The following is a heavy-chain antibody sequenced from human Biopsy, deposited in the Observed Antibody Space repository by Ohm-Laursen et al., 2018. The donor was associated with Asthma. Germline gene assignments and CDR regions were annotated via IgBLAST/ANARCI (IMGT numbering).Heavy chain of an antibody. CDR2: IKHDGSEK. Sequence: SLRLSCSAPGFTFGDYCMGWVRQVPGQGLEWVANIKHDGSEKNHVDSLKGRFTISRDNAKNLLFLQMNSLSAEDTAVYYCARTFHFWSPYHAEHYQLWGQGTLVTVSS. CDR3: ARTFHFWSPYHAEHYQL. J-gene: IGHJ1*01. V-gene: IGHV3-7*01. CDR1: GFTFGDYC. D-gene: IGHD3-3*01.